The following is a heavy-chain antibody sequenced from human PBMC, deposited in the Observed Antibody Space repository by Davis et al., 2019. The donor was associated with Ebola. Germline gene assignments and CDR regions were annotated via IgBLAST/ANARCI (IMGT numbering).Heavy chain of an antibody. CDR2: ISAYNGNT. V-gene: IGHV1-18*01. D-gene: IGHD3-16*01. CDR1: GYTFTSYG. J-gene: IGHJ5*02. CDR3: ARGGGILLSGGKGWFDP. Sequence: ASVKVSCKASGYTFTSYGISWVRQAPGQGLEWMGWISAYNGNTNYAQKLQGRVTMTTDTSTSTAYMELRSLRSDDTAVYYCARGGGILLSGGKGWFDPWGQGTLVTASS.